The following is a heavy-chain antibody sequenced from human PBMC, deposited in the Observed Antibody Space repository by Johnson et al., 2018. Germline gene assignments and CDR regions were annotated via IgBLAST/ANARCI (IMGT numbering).Heavy chain of an antibody. CDR2: ISYDGSNR. J-gene: IGHJ1*01. V-gene: IGHV3-30*04. CDR3: ARVTTDFYDSSGYGFQH. D-gene: IGHD3-22*01. CDR1: GFAFSTYA. Sequence: QVQLQESGGGVVQPGRSLTLSCAASGFAFSTYAMHWVRQAPGKGLEWVAVISYDGSNRNYADSVKGRFTISRDDAKNSLYLQMKSLRAEDTAVYYGARVTTDFYDSSGYGFQHWGQGTLVTVSS.